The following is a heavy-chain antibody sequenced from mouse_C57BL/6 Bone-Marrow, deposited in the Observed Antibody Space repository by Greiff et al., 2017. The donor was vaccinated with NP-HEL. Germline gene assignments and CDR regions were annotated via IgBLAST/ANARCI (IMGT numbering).Heavy chain of an antibody. CDR2: IYPGSGST. Sequence: VQLQQPGAELVKPGASVKMSCKASGYTFTSYWITWVKQRPGQGLEWIGDIYPGSGSTNYNEKFTSKATLTVDTSSSTAYMQLSSLTSEDSAVYYCARDGYDGGGDYYAMDYWGQGTSVTVSS. CDR3: ARDGYDGGGDYYAMDY. J-gene: IGHJ4*01. V-gene: IGHV1-55*01. CDR1: GYTFTSYW. D-gene: IGHD2-2*01.